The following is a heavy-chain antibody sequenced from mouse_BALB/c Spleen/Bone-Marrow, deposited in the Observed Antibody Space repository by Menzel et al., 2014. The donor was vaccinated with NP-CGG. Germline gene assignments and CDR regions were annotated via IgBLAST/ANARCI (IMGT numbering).Heavy chain of an antibody. J-gene: IGHJ2*01. Sequence: EVQLQQSGPELVKPGASVKISCKTSGYTLTDYTMHWVKQSHGKSLEWIGHINPNIGGTNYNQKFKGKATLTLDKSSRTAYMELRSLTSEDSAVYYCTRSRYGDYWGRGTTLTVSS. CDR3: TRSRYGDY. CDR2: INPNIGGT. V-gene: IGHV1-18*01. CDR1: GYTLTDYT. D-gene: IGHD2-14*01.